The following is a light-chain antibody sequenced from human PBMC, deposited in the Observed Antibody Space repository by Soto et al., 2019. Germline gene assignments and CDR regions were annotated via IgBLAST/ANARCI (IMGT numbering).Light chain of an antibody. CDR3: QQYGISPRT. CDR1: QSVSSGC. V-gene: IGKV3-20*01. Sequence: EIVLTQSPGTLSLSPGERATLSCRASQSVSSGCLAWFQQKPGQAPRLLIYGASSRATGIPDRFSGSGSGTDFTLTISRLEAEDFAVYYCQQYGISPRTFGQGTRVEIK. J-gene: IGKJ1*01. CDR2: GAS.